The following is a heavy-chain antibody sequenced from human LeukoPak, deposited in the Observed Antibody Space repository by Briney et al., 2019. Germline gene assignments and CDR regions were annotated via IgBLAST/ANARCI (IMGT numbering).Heavy chain of an antibody. CDR3: ARGTLYYYEMFDY. CDR1: GFTFSSYS. CDR2: ISSSSSYI. V-gene: IGHV3-21*01. Sequence: PGGSLRLSCAASGFTFSSYSMNWVRQAPGKGLEWVSSISSSSSYIYYADSVKGRFTISRDNAKNSLYLQMNSLRADDTAVYYCARGTLYYYEMFDYWGQGALVTVSS. D-gene: IGHD3-22*01. J-gene: IGHJ4*02.